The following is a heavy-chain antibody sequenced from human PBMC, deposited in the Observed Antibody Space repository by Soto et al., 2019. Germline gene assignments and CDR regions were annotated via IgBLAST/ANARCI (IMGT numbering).Heavy chain of an antibody. Sequence: PGGSLRLSCAASGFTVSSNYMNWVRQAPGKGLGWVSVIYSDGSTYYADSVKGRFTISRHNSKNTLYLQMNSLRAEDTAIYYCAKKVPGSNPLDSWGQGALVTVSS. CDR3: AKKVPGSNPLDS. J-gene: IGHJ4*02. V-gene: IGHV3-53*04. D-gene: IGHD1-1*01. CDR1: GFTVSSNY. CDR2: IYSDGST.